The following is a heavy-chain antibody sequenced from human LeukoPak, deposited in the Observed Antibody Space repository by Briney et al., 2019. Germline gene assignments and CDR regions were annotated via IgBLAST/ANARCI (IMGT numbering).Heavy chain of an antibody. CDR1: SASIRSSNYY. D-gene: IGHD1-14*01. CDR2: IYYSGST. J-gene: IGHJ1*01. Sequence: SETLSLTCTVSSASIRSSNYYWGWIRQPPGKGLEWIGSIYYSGSTYYNPSLRSRVTISVDTSKNQFSLRLGSVTAADTAVYYCARPRFYATENKYFHHWGQGTLVTVSS. CDR3: ARPRFYATENKYFHH. V-gene: IGHV4-39*07.